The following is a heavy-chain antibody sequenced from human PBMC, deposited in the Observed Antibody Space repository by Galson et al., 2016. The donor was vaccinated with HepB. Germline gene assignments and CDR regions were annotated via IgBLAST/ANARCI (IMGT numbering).Heavy chain of an antibody. CDR3: ARDLIGNLDV. D-gene: IGHD3-16*02. J-gene: IGHJ6*02. CDR1: GYDFTSYD. Sequence: SVKVSCKASGYDFTSYDMHWVRQSPGQRLEWMGWISAGSGNTKYPEEFQGRVTFARDTSERTHYMELNSLTSEDTAVYCCARDLIGNLDVWGQGTTVTVSS. V-gene: IGHV1-3*01. CDR2: ISAGSGNT.